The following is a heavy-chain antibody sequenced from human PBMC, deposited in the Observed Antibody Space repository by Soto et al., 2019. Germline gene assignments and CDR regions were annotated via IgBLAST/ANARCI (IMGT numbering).Heavy chain of an antibody. J-gene: IGHJ4*02. Sequence: QVQLVESGGGVVQPGRSLRLSCAASGFTFSSYAMHWVRQAPGKGLEWVAVISYDGSNKYYADSVKGRFTISRDNSKNTLYLQMNSLRAEDRAVYYCAREPGIAEDGGVGGDYWGQGTLVTVSS. CDR3: AREPGIAEDGGVGGDY. CDR2: ISYDGSNK. D-gene: IGHD6-13*01. V-gene: IGHV3-30-3*01. CDR1: GFTFSSYA.